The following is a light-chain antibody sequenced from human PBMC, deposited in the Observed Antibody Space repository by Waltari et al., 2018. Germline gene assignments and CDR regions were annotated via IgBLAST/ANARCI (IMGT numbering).Light chain of an antibody. V-gene: IGKV4-1*01. CDR2: WTS. CDR3: QQYYSRRT. Sequence: DIVMTQSPDSLAVSLGSRATIRCQSRQSLFSISNEKNYLAWYQQKSAQPPKFLIYWTSTRESGVPDRVSGSGSGTDFTLTITSLQAEDVAVYYCQQYYSRRTFGQGTKVEIK. J-gene: IGKJ1*01. CDR1: QSLFSISNEKNY.